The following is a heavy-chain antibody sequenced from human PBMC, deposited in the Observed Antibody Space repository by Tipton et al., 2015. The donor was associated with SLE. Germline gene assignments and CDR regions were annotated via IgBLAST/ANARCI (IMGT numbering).Heavy chain of an antibody. V-gene: IGHV4-39*07. Sequence: TLSLTCTVSGGSVSSGSYYWGWIRQPPGKGLEWIGSIYYSGSTYYNPSLKSRVTISVDTSKNQFSLKLSSVTAADTAVYYCARVPQQLDYWGQGTLVTVSS. J-gene: IGHJ4*02. CDR3: ARVPQQLDY. CDR2: IYYSGST. D-gene: IGHD6-13*01. CDR1: GGSVSSGSYY.